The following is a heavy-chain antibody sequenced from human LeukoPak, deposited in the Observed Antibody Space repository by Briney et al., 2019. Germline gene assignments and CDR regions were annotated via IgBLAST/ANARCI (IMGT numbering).Heavy chain of an antibody. Sequence: GSSVKVSCKASGGTFSSYAISWVRQAPGQGLEWMGGIIPIFGTANYAQKFQGRVTITTDESTSTAYMELSSLRSEDTAVYYCGGAAARPQSNYYYYYMDVWGKGTTVTVSS. V-gene: IGHV1-69*05. CDR1: GGTFSSYA. CDR2: IIPIFGTA. CDR3: GGAAARPQSNYYYYYMDV. J-gene: IGHJ6*03. D-gene: IGHD6-6*01.